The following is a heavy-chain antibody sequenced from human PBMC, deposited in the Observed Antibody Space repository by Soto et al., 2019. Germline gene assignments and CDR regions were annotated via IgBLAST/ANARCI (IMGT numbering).Heavy chain of an antibody. V-gene: IGHV1-8*01. CDR1: GYTFTSYD. CDR3: ARDSVLRYFDWLPLRFDY. J-gene: IGHJ4*02. D-gene: IGHD3-9*01. CDR2: MNPNSGNT. Sequence: ASVKVSCKASGYTFTSYDINWVRQATGQGLEWMGWMNPNSGNTGYAQKFQGRVTMTRNTSISTAYMELSSLRSEDTAVYYCARDSVLRYFDWLPLRFDYWGQGTLVTVSS.